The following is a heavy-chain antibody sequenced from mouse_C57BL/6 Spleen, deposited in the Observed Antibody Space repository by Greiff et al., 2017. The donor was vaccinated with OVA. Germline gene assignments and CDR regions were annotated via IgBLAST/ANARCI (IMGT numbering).Heavy chain of an antibody. CDR3: ARHYYGSSYGYFDV. J-gene: IGHJ1*03. D-gene: IGHD1-1*01. CDR1: GYSITSGYY. V-gene: IGHV3-6*01. Sequence: DVKLVESGPGLVKPSQSLSLTCSVTGYSITSGYYWNWIRQFPGNKLEWMGYISYDGSNNYNPSLKNRISITRDTSKNQFFLKLNSVTTEDTATYYCARHYYGSSYGYFDVWGTGTTVTVSS. CDR2: ISYDGSN.